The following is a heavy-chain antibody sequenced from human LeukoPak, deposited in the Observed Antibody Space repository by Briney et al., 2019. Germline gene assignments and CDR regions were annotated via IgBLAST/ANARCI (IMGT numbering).Heavy chain of an antibody. D-gene: IGHD3-22*01. CDR1: GFTFYTYA. V-gene: IGHV3-23*01. Sequence: GGSLRLSCVASGFTFYTYAMSWVRQAPGKGLEWVSTISGSGAFTKYADSVTGRFTISRDNSKNTMYLQLNSLRAEDTAIYYCAKTYYYDSSGYSHYLAYDYWGQGTLVTVSS. J-gene: IGHJ4*02. CDR2: ISGSGAFT. CDR3: AKTYYYDSSGYSHYLAYDY.